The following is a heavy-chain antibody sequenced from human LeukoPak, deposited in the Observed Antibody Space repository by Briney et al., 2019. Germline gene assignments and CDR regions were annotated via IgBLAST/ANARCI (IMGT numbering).Heavy chain of an antibody. Sequence: GGSLRLSCAASGFTLSSYAMTWVRQAPGKGLEWVSSISSSSSYIYYADSVKGRFTISRDNAKNSLYLQMNSLRAEDTAVYYCAREEGDGYKYWGQGTLVTVSS. D-gene: IGHD5-24*01. CDR3: AREEGDGYKY. V-gene: IGHV3-21*01. J-gene: IGHJ4*02. CDR2: ISSSSSYI. CDR1: GFTLSSYA.